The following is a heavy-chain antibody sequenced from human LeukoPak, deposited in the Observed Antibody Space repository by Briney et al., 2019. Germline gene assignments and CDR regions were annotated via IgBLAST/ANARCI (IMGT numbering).Heavy chain of an antibody. Sequence: ASVKVSCKTSGYTFATYGISWVRQAPGQGLEWMGWFNTYSDNTNYAQKLQGRVTMTTDTSTNTAYMELSRLRSDDTAVYYCARGYYGLGSHCDYWGQGTLVTVSS. V-gene: IGHV1-18*01. CDR2: FNTYSDNT. J-gene: IGHJ4*02. CDR1: GYTFATYG. D-gene: IGHD3-10*01. CDR3: ARGYYGLGSHCDY.